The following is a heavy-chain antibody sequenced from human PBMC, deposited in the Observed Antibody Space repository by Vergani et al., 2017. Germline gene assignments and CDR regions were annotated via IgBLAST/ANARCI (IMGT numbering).Heavy chain of an antibody. Sequence: EVQLVESGGGLVQPGGSLRISCAASGFTFSSYWMSWVRPAPGKGLEWVANIKQDVSEKYYVDSVKGRFTISIDNAKNSLYLQMNSLRAEDTAVYYCARDHAEYFQHGGQGTLVTVSS. CDR2: IKQDVSEK. J-gene: IGHJ1*01. CDR1: GFTFSSYW. CDR3: ARDHAEYFQH. V-gene: IGHV3-7*01.